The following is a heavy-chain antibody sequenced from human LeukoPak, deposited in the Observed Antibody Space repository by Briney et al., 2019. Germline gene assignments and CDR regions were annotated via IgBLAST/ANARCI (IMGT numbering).Heavy chain of an antibody. CDR2: ISAYNGNT. Sequence: ASVKVSCKASGYTFTSYGISWVRQAPGQGLEWMGWISAYNGNTNYAQKLQGRVTMTTDTSTSTAYMELRSLRSDDTAVYYCARPGYYYDSSGYYYYYFDYWGQGTLVTVSS. CDR1: GYTFTSYG. CDR3: ARPGYYYDSSGYYYYYFDY. J-gene: IGHJ4*02. D-gene: IGHD3-22*01. V-gene: IGHV1-18*01.